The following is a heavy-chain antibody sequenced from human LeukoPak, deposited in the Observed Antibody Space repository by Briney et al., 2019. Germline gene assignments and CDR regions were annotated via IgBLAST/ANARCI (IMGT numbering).Heavy chain of an antibody. Sequence: PSETLSLTCAVYGGSFSGYYWSWIRQPPGKGPEWIGEINHSGSTNYNPSLKSRVTISVDTSKNQFSLKLSSVTAADTAVYYCARGGIGYCSSTSCYTRGGWFDPWGQGTLVTVSS. CDR2: INHSGST. CDR1: GGSFSGYY. V-gene: IGHV4-34*01. J-gene: IGHJ5*02. D-gene: IGHD2-2*02. CDR3: ARGGIGYCSSTSCYTRGGWFDP.